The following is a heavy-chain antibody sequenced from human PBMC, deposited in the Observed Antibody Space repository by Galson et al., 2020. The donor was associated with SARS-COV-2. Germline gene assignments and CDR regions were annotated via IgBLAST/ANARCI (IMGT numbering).Heavy chain of an antibody. J-gene: IGHJ6*02. CDR3: ARDLYYYGMDV. CDR1: GFTVSSNY. Sequence: GESLKISCAASGFTVSSNYMSWVRQAPGKGLEWVSVIYSGGSTYYADSVKGRFTISRDNSKNTLYVQMNSLRAEDTAVYYCARDLYYYGMDVWGQGTTVTVSS. CDR2: IYSGGST. V-gene: IGHV3-66*01.